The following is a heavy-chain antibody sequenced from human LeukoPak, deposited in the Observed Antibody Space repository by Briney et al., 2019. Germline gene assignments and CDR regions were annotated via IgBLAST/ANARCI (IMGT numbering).Heavy chain of an antibody. Sequence: GASVKVSCKASGYXLTSYYMHWVRQAPGQGLEWMGIINPSGGSTSYAQKFQGRVTMTRDTSTSTVYMELSSLRSEDTAVYYCASPGEKDYYFDYWGQGTLVTVSS. CDR2: INPSGGST. D-gene: IGHD3-16*01. J-gene: IGHJ4*02. CDR1: GYXLTSYY. V-gene: IGHV1-46*01. CDR3: ASPGEKDYYFDY.